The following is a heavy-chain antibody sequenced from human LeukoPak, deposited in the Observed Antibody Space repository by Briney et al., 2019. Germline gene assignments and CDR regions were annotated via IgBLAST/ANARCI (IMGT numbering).Heavy chain of an antibody. CDR2: IYYSGST. Sequence: PSETLSLTCTVSGGSISNSSYYWGWIRQPPGKGLEWIGSIYYSGSTYYNPSLKSRVTISVDTSKNQFSLKLSSVTAADTAVYYCARFSSSSSYFDYWGQGTLVTVSS. V-gene: IGHV4-39*01. D-gene: IGHD6-13*01. CDR1: GGSISNSSYY. J-gene: IGHJ4*02. CDR3: ARFSSSSSYFDY.